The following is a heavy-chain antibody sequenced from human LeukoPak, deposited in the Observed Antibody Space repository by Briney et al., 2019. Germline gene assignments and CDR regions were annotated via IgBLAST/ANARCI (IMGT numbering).Heavy chain of an antibody. V-gene: IGHV3-48*01. J-gene: IGHJ6*03. CDR1: GFTFSSYS. CDR3: ARDSGPGGYYYYYMDV. Sequence: PGGSLRLSCAASGFTFSSYSMNWVRQAPGKGLEWVSYISSSSSTIYYADSVKGRFTISRDNAKNSLYLQMNSLRAEDTAVYYCARDSGPGGYYYYYMDVWGKGTTVTVSS. CDR2: ISSSSSTI. D-gene: IGHD1-14*01.